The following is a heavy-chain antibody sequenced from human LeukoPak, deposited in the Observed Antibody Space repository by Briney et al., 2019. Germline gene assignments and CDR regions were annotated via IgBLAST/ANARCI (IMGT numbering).Heavy chain of an antibody. CDR3: ARLRRVYDSSGYYSSHFDY. D-gene: IGHD3-22*01. CDR2: INHSGST. J-gene: IGHJ4*02. V-gene: IGHV4-34*01. CDR1: GGSFSGYY. Sequence: PSETLSLTCAVYGGSFSGYYWSWIRQPPGKGLEWIGEINHSGSTNYNPSLKSRVTISVDTSKNQFSLKLSSVTAADTAVYYCARLRRVYDSSGYYSSHFDYWGQGTLVTASS.